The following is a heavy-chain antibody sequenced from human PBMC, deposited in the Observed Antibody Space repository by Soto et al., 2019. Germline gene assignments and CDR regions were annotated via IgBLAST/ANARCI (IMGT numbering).Heavy chain of an antibody. V-gene: IGHV3-30*03. D-gene: IGHD5-12*01. CDR1: GFTCSSYG. Sequence: GGSLRLSCAASGFTCSSYGMHWVRQAPGKGLEWVAVISYDGSNKYYADSVKGRFTISRDNSKNTLYLQMNSLRAEDTAVYYCGRGATGLKSLVDVWGQGTTVTVSS. CDR3: GRGATGLKSLVDV. J-gene: IGHJ6*02. CDR2: ISYDGSNK.